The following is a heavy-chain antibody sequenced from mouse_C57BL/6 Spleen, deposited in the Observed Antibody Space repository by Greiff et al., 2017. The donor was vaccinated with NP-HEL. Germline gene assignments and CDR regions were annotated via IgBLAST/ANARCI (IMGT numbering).Heavy chain of an antibody. CDR2: IYPGDGDT. CDR1: GYAFSSYW. J-gene: IGHJ1*03. V-gene: IGHV1-80*01. Sequence: QVQLKQSGAELVKPGASVKISCKASGYAFSSYWMNWVKQRPGKGLEWIGQIYPGDGDTNYNGKFKGKATLTADKSSSTAYMQLSSLTSEDSAVYFCARRSSNWYFDVWGTGTTVTVSS. CDR3: ARRSSNWYFDV.